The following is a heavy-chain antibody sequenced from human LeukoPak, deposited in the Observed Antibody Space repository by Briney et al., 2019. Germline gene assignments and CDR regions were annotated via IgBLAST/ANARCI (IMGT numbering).Heavy chain of an antibody. D-gene: IGHD3-16*01. J-gene: IGHJ3*02. V-gene: IGHV3-21*01. CDR2: ISSSSSYI. CDR3: ARWGDRRGGAFDI. CDR1: GFTFSTYT. Sequence: PGGSLRLSCAASGFTFSTYTMNWVRQAPGKGLEWVSSISSSSSYIYYADSVKGRFTISRDNAKNSLYLQMNSLRAEDTALYDCARWGDRRGGAFDIWGQGTMVTVSS.